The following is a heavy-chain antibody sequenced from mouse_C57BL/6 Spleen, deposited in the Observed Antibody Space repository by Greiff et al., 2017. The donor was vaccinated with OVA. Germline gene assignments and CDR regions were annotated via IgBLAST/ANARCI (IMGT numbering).Heavy chain of an antibody. J-gene: IGHJ4*01. V-gene: IGHV1-59*01. Sequence: QVQLQQPGAELVRPGTSVKLSCKASGYTFTSYWMHWVKQRPGQGLEWIGVIDPSDSYTNYNQKFKGKATLTVDTSSSTAYMQLSSLTSEDSAVYYCAIKQPGVVTYYAMDYWGQGTSVTVSS. D-gene: IGHD1-1*02. CDR3: AIKQPGVVTYYAMDY. CDR2: IDPSDSYT. CDR1: GYTFTSYW.